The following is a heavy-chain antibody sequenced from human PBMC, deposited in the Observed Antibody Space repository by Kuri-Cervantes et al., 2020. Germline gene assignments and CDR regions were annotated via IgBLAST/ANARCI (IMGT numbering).Heavy chain of an antibody. D-gene: IGHD3-9*01. CDR2: ISGSGGST. V-gene: IGHV3-23*01. J-gene: IGHJ4*02. CDR1: GFTFSSYA. Sequence: GESLKISCAASGFTFSSYAVSWVRQAPGKGLEWVSAISGSGGSTYYADSVKGRFTISRDNSKNTLYLQMNSLRAEDTAVYYCAKVSGYSARRGFFDYWGQGTLVTVSS. CDR3: AKVSGYSARRGFFDY.